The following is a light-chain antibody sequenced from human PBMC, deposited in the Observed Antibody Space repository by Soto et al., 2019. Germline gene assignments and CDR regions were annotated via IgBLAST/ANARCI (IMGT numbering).Light chain of an antibody. CDR3: AAWDDSLRGVV. V-gene: IGLV1-47*01. CDR1: ISNLGSNF. Sequence: QAVVTQPPSASGTPGQRVTISCSGSISNLGSNFVFWYQQLPGAAPKLLISRNDQRPSGVPDRFSGYKSGTSASLAISGLRSEDEADYHCAAWDDSLRGVVFGGGTKLTVL. J-gene: IGLJ3*02. CDR2: RND.